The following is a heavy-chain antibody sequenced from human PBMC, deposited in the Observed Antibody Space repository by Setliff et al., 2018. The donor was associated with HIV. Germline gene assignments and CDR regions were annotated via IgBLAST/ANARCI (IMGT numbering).Heavy chain of an antibody. CDR1: GDSINTHY. CDR3: ARSTVGAGASFP. J-gene: IGHJ5*02. CDR2: ISHSGNT. D-gene: IGHD1-26*01. V-gene: IGHV4-59*11. Sequence: PSETLSLTCTVSGDSINTHYWSWIRQPPGKGLEWIGCISHSGNTNFNPSLNSRVAISLGTSKNQFSLRLTSLTAADTAIYYCARSTVGAGASFPWGRGILVTVSS.